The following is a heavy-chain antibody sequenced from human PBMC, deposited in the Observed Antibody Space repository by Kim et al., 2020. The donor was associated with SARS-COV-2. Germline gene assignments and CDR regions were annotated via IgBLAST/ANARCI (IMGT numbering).Heavy chain of an antibody. Sequence: GGSLRLSCAASGFFVIGNYMSWVRQSARKGLEWVAVIYIGGNTFYADSVKGRFTISRDNSKNTLYLQMSSLRAEDTAVYYCARTGTLGLGAGTYSPPDSWGQGPLVTVSS. V-gene: IGHV3-66*01. CDR2: IYIGGNT. CDR1: GFFVIGNY. D-gene: IGHD3-10*01. CDR3: ARTGTLGLGAGTYSPPDS. J-gene: IGHJ4*02.